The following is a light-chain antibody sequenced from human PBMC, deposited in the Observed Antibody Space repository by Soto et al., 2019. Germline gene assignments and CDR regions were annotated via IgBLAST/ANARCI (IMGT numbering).Light chain of an antibody. CDR1: SSNIGSNT. J-gene: IGLJ2*01. Sequence: QSVLTQPPSASGTPGQRVTISCSGSSSNIGSNTVNWYQQLPGTAPKLLIYSNNQRPSGVPDRFSSSKSGTSASLAISGLQSEDEAEYYCAAWDDRLNVVVFGGGTEVTVL. V-gene: IGLV1-44*01. CDR3: AAWDDRLNVVV. CDR2: SNN.